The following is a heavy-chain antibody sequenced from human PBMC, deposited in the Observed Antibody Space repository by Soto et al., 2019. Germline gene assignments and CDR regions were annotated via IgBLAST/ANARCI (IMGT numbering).Heavy chain of an antibody. CDR3: VRHATYYDILSGYYFDY. Sequence: PGESLKISCKGSGYTFSSYRIGWVRQVPGKGLEWMGIISPGDSDTKYSQSFQGQVTISADKSISTAYLQWNSLRASDTAMYYCVRHATYYDILSGYYFDYWGQGTLVTVSS. V-gene: IGHV5-51*01. CDR2: ISPGDSDT. J-gene: IGHJ4*02. D-gene: IGHD3-9*01. CDR1: GYTFSSYR.